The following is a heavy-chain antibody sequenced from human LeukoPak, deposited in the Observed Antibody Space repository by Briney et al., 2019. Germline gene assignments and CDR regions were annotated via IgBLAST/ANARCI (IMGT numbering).Heavy chain of an antibody. J-gene: IGHJ4*02. CDR3: ASSRYCSGGSCYFDY. CDR2: IYSGGST. CDR1: GFTVSSNY. D-gene: IGHD2-15*01. Sequence: PGGSLSLSCAASGFTVSSNYMNWVRQAPGKGLEWVSVIYSGGSTYYGDSVKGRFTISRDNSKNTLYLQMNSLRAEDTAVYYCASSRYCSGGSCYFDYWGQGTLVTVSS. V-gene: IGHV3-53*01.